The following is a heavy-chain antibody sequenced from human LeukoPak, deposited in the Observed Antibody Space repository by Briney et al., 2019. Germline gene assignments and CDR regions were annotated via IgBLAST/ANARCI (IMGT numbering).Heavy chain of an antibody. CDR3: ARTNVLLWFGESSGAFDI. CDR1: GGSISSYY. CDR2: IYYSGST. J-gene: IGHJ3*02. V-gene: IGHV4-59*01. D-gene: IGHD3-10*01. Sequence: PSETLSLTCTVSGGSISSYYWSWIRQPPGKGLEWIGYIYYSGSTNYNPSLKSRVTISVDTSKSQFSLKLSSVTAADTAVYYCARTNVLLWFGESSGAFDIWGQGTMVTVSS.